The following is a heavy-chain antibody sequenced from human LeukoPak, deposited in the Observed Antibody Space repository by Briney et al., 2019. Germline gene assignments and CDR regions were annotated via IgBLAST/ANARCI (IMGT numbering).Heavy chain of an antibody. CDR2: ISSSGSTI. V-gene: IGHV3-48*03. J-gene: IGHJ4*02. CDR3: ARVEGYCSGGSCDEGFDY. D-gene: IGHD2-15*01. CDR1: GFTFSGYK. Sequence: PGGSLRLSCAASGFTFSGYKMHWVRQAPGKGLEWVSYISSSGSTIYYADSVKGRFTMSRDKSKNTVYLQMNSLTAEDTAGYYCARVEGYCSGGSCDEGFDYWGQGTLVTVSS.